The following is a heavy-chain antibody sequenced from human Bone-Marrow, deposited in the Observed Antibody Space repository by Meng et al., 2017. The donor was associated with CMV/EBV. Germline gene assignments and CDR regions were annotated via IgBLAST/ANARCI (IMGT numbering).Heavy chain of an antibody. CDR1: GGSVSSGSYY. CDR3: ARGQFLEFDY. CDR2: IYYSGST. Sequence: SETLSLTCTVSGGSVSSGSYYWSWIRQPPGKGLEWTGYIYYSGSTNYNPSLKSRVTISVDTSKNQFSLKLSSVTAADTAVYYCARGQFLEFDYWGQGTLVTVSS. V-gene: IGHV4-61*01. D-gene: IGHD3-3*01. J-gene: IGHJ4*02.